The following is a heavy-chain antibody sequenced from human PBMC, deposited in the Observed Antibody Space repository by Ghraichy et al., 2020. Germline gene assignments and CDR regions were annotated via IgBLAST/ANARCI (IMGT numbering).Heavy chain of an antibody. D-gene: IGHD3-3*01. J-gene: IGHJ4*02. CDR2: INHSGST. Sequence: SETLSLTCAVYGGSFSGYYWSWIRQPPGKGLEWIGEINHSGSTNYNPSLKSRVTISVDTSKNQFSLKLSSVTAADTAVYYCAKGSGFDYWGQGTLVTVSS. CDR3: AKGSGFDY. CDR1: GGSFSGYY. V-gene: IGHV4-34*01.